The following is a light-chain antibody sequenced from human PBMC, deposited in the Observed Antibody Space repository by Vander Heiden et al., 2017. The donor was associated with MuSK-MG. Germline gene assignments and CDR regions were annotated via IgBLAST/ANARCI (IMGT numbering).Light chain of an antibody. J-gene: IGKJ5*01. CDR2: DAS. Sequence: EIVLTQSPATLSVSPGERATLSCRASQSVSSYLAWYQQKPGQAPRLLIYDASNRATGIPARFSGSGSGTDFTLTISSLEPEDFAVYYCQQGSNWPPQRVTVGQGTRLEMK. CDR1: QSVSSY. V-gene: IGKV3-11*01. CDR3: QQGSNWPPQRVT.